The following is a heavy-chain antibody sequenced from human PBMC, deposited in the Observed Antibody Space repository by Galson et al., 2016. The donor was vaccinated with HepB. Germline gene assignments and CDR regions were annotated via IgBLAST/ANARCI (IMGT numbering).Heavy chain of an antibody. CDR3: ARRDYFVSVTSYKSELLQE. CDR2: IYPGDSET. CDR1: GYSFSNYW. D-gene: IGHD3-10*01. Sequence: QSGAEVKKPGESLKISCQGSGYSFSNYWIAWVRQMPGKGPEWMGVIYPGDSETRYSPSFEGQVTISAAMSICNAYLQWSSLKASNTAIYFCARRDYFVSVTSYKSELLQEWGQVTLVIVSS. V-gene: IGHV5-51*01. J-gene: IGHJ1*01.